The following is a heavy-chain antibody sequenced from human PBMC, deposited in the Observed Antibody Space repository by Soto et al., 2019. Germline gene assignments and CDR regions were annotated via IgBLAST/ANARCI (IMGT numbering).Heavy chain of an antibody. V-gene: IGHV1-18*01. D-gene: IGHD3-3*02. CDR2: ISAYNGNT. J-gene: IGHJ4*02. CDR1: GYTFTSYG. Sequence: QGQLVQSGAEVKKPGASVKVSCKASGYTFTSYGISWVRQAPGQGLEWMGWISAYNGNTNYAQKVQGRVSMTTDTSASTAYMELRCLRSDDTAVYYCTRVTISGAGGDYWGQGTLVTVSS. CDR3: TRVTISGAGGDY.